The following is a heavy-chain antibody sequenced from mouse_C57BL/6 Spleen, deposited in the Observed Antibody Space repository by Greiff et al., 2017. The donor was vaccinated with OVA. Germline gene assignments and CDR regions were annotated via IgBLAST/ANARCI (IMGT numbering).Heavy chain of an antibody. Sequence: QVQLKQPGAELVRPGSSVKLSCKASGYTFTSYWMDWVKQRPGQGLEWIGNIYPSDSETHYNQKFKDKATLTVDKSSSTAYMQLSSLTSADSAVYYGAKSGTGTGPYFDYWGQGTTLTVSS. CDR1: GYTFTSYW. V-gene: IGHV1-61*01. CDR2: IYPSDSET. D-gene: IGHD4-1*01. J-gene: IGHJ2*01. CDR3: AKSGTGTGPYFDY.